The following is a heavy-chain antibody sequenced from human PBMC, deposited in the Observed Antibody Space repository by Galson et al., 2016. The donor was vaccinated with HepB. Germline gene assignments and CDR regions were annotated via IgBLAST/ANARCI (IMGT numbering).Heavy chain of an antibody. CDR2: IIWNGDIT. D-gene: IGHD1-14*01. V-gene: IGHV3-43*01. CDR1: GLTFDDYT. Sequence: SLRLSCAASGLTFDDYTMHWVRQVPGKGLEWVSLIIWNGDITYYADSVKGRFTISRDNSKSSLYLQMNSLRTEDTALYYCAKDIQGNGTSPFYFYAMDVWGQGTPVTVSS. CDR3: AKDIQGNGTSPFYFYAMDV. J-gene: IGHJ6*02.